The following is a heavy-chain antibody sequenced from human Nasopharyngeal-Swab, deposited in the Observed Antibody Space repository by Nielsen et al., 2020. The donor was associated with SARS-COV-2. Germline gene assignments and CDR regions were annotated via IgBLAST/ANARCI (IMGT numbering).Heavy chain of an antibody. Sequence: SCKASGFTFSSYGMHWVRQAPGKGLEWVAVISYDGSNKYYADSVKGRFTISRDNSKNTLYLQMNSLRAEDTAVYYCAKGLEMATADYWGQGTLVTVSS. D-gene: IGHD5-24*01. J-gene: IGHJ4*02. V-gene: IGHV3-30*18. CDR3: AKGLEMATADY. CDR1: GFTFSSYG. CDR2: ISYDGSNK.